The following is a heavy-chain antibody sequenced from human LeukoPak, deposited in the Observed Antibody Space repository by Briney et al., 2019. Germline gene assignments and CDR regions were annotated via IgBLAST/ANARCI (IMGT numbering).Heavy chain of an antibody. CDR1: GFNFSSYW. D-gene: IGHD2-21*01. CDR2: IKKDGSEK. Sequence: GGSLRLSCAVYGFNFSSYWMSWVRQAPGKGLEGVANIKKDGSEKNYVDSVKGRFNISRDNAKNSLYLQMNSLRAEDTAVYYCATLDSLFDYWGQGTLVTVSS. CDR3: ATLDSLFDY. J-gene: IGHJ4*02. V-gene: IGHV3-7*01.